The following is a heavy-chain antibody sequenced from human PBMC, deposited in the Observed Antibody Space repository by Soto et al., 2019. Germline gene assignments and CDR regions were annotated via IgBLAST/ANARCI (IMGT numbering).Heavy chain of an antibody. Sequence: VQLLQSGAEVKKPGASVKVSCEASGSSFSSYGITWVRQAPGKGLEWIGWISADNGDTKVAQKFRGKVTMTTDTSTTTAYMELGTLTSDDTAVYYCARALGYYDSGGYYYLPDYWGQGTLVSVSS. CDR3: ARALGYYDSGGYYYLPDY. J-gene: IGHJ4*02. CDR1: GSSFSSYG. V-gene: IGHV1-18*04. D-gene: IGHD3-22*01. CDR2: ISADNGDT.